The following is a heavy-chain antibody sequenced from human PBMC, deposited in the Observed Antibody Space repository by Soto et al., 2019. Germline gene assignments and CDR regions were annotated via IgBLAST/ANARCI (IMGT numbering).Heavy chain of an antibody. CDR3: ARVTDASSWNYAGFDY. J-gene: IGHJ4*02. D-gene: IGHD6-13*01. CDR1: GFTFTSYY. CDR2: INPSAGST. V-gene: IGHV1-46*01. Sequence: ASVKVSCKASGFTFTSYYMHWVRQAPGQGLEWMGRINPSAGSTTYTQNFQGRVTMTRDTSTSTVYMELSSLRSDDTAVYYCARVTDASSWNYAGFDYWGEGTLVTVSS.